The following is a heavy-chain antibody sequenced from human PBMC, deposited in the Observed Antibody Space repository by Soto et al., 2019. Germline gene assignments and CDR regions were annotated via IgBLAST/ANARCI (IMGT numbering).Heavy chain of an antibody. CDR3: ARDSARLGVVDWFDP. CDR2: IWYDGSNK. D-gene: IGHD6-6*01. J-gene: IGHJ5*02. CDR1: GFTFSSYG. V-gene: IGHV3-33*01. Sequence: GGSLRLSCAASGFTFSSYGMHWVRQAPGKGLEWVAVIWYDGSNKYYADSVKGRFTISRDNSKNTLYLQMNSLRAEDTAVYYCARDSARLGVVDWFDPWGQGTLVTVSS.